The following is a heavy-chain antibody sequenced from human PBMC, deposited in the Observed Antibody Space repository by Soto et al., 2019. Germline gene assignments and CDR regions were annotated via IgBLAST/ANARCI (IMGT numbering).Heavy chain of an antibody. D-gene: IGHD3-3*01. J-gene: IGHJ4*02. CDR3: ARGYYDFWSGPKHYYFDY. CDR1: GGTFSSYA. V-gene: IGHV1-69*12. CDR2: IIPIFGTA. Sequence: QVQLVQSGAEVKKPGSSVKVSCKASGGTFSSYAISWVRQAPGQGLEWMGGIIPIFGTANYAQKLQGRVTITADESTSTAYMELSSLRSEDTAVYYCARGYYDFWSGPKHYYFDYWGQGTLVTVSS.